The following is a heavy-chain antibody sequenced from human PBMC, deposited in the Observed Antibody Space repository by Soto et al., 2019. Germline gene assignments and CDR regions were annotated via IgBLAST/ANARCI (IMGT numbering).Heavy chain of an antibody. D-gene: IGHD3-22*01. V-gene: IGHV3-33*01. CDR1: GFTFSSYG. CDR2: IWYDGSNK. J-gene: IGHJ4*02. Sequence: TGGSLRLSCAASGFTFSSYGMHWVRQAPGKGLEWVAVIWYDGSNKYYADSVKGRFTISRDNSKNTLYLQMNSLRAEDTAVYYCARGGFDYYDSSGYRYWGQGTLVTVSS. CDR3: ARGGFDYYDSSGYRY.